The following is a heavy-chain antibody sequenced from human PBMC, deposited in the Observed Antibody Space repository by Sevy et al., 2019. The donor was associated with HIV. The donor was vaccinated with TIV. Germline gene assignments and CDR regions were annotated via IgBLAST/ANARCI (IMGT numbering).Heavy chain of an antibody. V-gene: IGHV3-74*01. CDR3: ARDADYDFWSGLPKDYFDY. CDR1: RFTFSSYW. Sequence: GGSLRLSCAASRFTFSSYWMHWVRQAPGKGLVWVSRINSDGSSTSYADSVKGRFTISRDNAKNTLYLQMNSLRAEDTAVYYCARDADYDFWSGLPKDYFDYWGQGTLVTVSS. J-gene: IGHJ4*02. CDR2: INSDGSST. D-gene: IGHD3-3*01.